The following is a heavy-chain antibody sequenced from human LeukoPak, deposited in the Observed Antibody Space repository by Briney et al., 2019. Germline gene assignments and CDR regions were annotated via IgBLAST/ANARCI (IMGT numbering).Heavy chain of an antibody. V-gene: IGHV3-23*01. Sequence: GGSLRLSCAASGFTFSSYAVSWVRQAPGKGLEWVSAISGSGGSTYYADSVKGRFTISRDNSKNTLYLQMNSLRAEDTAVYYCAKGTSWLSPYYYMDVWGTGTTVTVSS. CDR1: GFTFSSYA. J-gene: IGHJ6*03. D-gene: IGHD2-2*01. CDR3: AKGTSWLSPYYYMDV. CDR2: ISGSGGST.